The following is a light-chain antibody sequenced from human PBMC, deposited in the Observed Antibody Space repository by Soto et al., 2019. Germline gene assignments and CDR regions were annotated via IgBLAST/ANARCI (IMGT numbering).Light chain of an antibody. J-gene: IGLJ2*01. CDR3: SSYTSSSTLG. CDR1: SSDVGGYNY. V-gene: IGLV2-14*01. Sequence: QSALTQPASVSGSPGQSITISCTGTSSDVGGYNYVSWYQQQPGKAPKLMIYDVSNRPSGVSNLFSGSKSGNTASLTISGLQAEDEAYDYCSSYTSSSTLGFGGGTKRTVL. CDR2: DVS.